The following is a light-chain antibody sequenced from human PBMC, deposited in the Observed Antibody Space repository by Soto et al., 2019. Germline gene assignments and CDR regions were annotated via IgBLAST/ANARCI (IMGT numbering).Light chain of an antibody. V-gene: IGLV2-14*01. CDR2: EVT. Sequence: QSALTQPASVSGSPGQSISISCTGTSSDVGAYNRVSWYQHHPGKAPKLMIYEVTNRPSGVSNRFSGSKSANTASLTISGLQPEDEANYYCTSYTGADSWVFGGGTKLTVL. CDR1: SSDVGAYNR. CDR3: TSYTGADSWV. J-gene: IGLJ3*02.